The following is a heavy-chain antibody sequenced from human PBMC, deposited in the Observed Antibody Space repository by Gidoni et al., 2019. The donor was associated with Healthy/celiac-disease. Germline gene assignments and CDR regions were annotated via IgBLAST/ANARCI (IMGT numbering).Heavy chain of an antibody. Sequence: QVQLVESGGGLVKPGGSLRLSCAASGFTFSAYYMNWIRQAPGKGLEWVSYISISGSTIYYADSVKGLFTISRDNAKNSLYLQMNSLRAEDTAVYYCARDQELYDFWSGYGGMDVWGQGTTVTVSS. CDR2: ISISGSTI. V-gene: IGHV3-11*01. J-gene: IGHJ6*02. D-gene: IGHD3-3*01. CDR1: GFTFSAYY. CDR3: ARDQELYDFWSGYGGMDV.